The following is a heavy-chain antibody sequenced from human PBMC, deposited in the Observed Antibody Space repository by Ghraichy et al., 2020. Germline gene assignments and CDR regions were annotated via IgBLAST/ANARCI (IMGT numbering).Heavy chain of an antibody. CDR3: ARVWYSSAWPRDFYWYFDL. CDR2: IIPIFGTA. Sequence: SVKDSCKASGGSFSSYAISWVRQAPGQGLEWMGGIIPIFGTANYAQKSQGRVTITADESTTTAYMELSSLRSEDTAVYYCARVWYSSAWPRDFYWYFDLWGRGTLVTVSS. V-gene: IGHV1-69*13. CDR1: GGSFSSYA. D-gene: IGHD6-19*01. J-gene: IGHJ2*01.